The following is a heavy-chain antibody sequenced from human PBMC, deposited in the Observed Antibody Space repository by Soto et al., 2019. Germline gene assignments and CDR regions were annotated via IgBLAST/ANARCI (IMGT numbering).Heavy chain of an antibody. V-gene: IGHV3-21*01. D-gene: IGHD2-8*01. J-gene: IGHJ4*02. CDR3: VRGAYCTSGTCYFDF. CDR2: IVGSSDYI. CDR1: GFIFRSYT. Sequence: GGSLRLSCVASGFIFRSYTMNWVRQAPGKGLQWVSSIVGSSDYIYYADSAKGRFTISRDNAKNSVFLQMNSLRAEDTAVYYCVRGAYCTSGTCYFDFWGQGTLVTVSS.